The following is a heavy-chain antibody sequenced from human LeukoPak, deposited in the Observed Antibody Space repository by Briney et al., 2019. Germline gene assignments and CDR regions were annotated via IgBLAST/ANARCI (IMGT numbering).Heavy chain of an antibody. Sequence: PGGSLRLSCAASGFTVSSNYMSWVRQAPGKGLEWVSVIFGGGSTYYADSVKGRFTISRHNSENTLYLQMNSLRAEDTAVYYCARGSTVTTLVFDYWGQGTLVTVSS. CDR2: IFGGGST. V-gene: IGHV3-53*04. CDR3: ARGSTVTTLVFDY. CDR1: GFTVSSNY. D-gene: IGHD4-11*01. J-gene: IGHJ4*02.